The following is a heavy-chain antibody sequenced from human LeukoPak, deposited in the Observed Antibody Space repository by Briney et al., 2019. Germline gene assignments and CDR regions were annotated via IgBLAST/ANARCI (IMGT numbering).Heavy chain of an antibody. CDR2: ISRSGDTI. CDR3: VRSGYDIIFDY. V-gene: IGHV3-48*02. J-gene: IGHJ4*02. Sequence: GGSLRLSCAASGFTFSSYSMNWVREAPGRGLEWVSYISRSGDTIYYADSVKGRFTISRDNAKNSLYLQMHSLRDEDTALYYCVRSGYDIIFDYWGQGTLVTVSS. CDR1: GFTFSSYS. D-gene: IGHD5-12*01.